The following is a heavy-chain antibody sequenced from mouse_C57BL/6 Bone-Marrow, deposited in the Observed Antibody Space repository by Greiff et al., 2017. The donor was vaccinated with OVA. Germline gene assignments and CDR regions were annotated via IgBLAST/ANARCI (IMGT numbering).Heavy chain of an antibody. Sequence: VKVVESGPELVKPGASVKISCKASGYSFTSYYIHWVKQRPGQGLEWIGWIYPGSGNTKYNEKFKGKATLTADTSSSTAYMQLSSLTSEDSAVYYCARRGVPYRGYFDVWGTGTTVTVSS. V-gene: IGHV1-66*01. CDR2: IYPGSGNT. CDR3: ARRGVPYRGYFDV. CDR1: GYSFTSYY. D-gene: IGHD2-12*01. J-gene: IGHJ1*03.